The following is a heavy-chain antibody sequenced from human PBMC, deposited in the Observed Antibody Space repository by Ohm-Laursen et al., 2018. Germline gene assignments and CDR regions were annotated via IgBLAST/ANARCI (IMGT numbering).Heavy chain of an antibody. CDR1: GFTLSSYY. J-gene: IGHJ3*01. V-gene: IGHV3-7*01. D-gene: IGHD6-19*01. Sequence: SLRLSCSASGFTLSSYYMSWVRQAPGKGLEWVANIKQDGSESYYVDSVRGRFTISRDNAKNSLYLQMNSLRAEDTGVYYCAESSGWRFALWGQGTMVTVSS. CDR3: AESSGWRFAL. CDR2: IKQDGSES.